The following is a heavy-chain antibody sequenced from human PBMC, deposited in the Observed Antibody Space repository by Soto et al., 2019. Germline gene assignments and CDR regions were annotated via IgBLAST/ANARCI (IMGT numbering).Heavy chain of an antibody. Sequence: EVQLLESVGGLVQPGGSLRLSCAASGFTFSSYAMSWVRQAPGKGLEWVSAISGSGGSTYYEDSVKGRFTISRDKSKNTLYLQINSLSAEDTAEYYCAKDSHWEQTDYWCQGTLVTVSA. CDR1: GFTFSSYA. CDR3: AKDSHWEQTDY. V-gene: IGHV3-23*01. CDR2: ISGSGGST. D-gene: IGHD1-26*01. J-gene: IGHJ4*02.